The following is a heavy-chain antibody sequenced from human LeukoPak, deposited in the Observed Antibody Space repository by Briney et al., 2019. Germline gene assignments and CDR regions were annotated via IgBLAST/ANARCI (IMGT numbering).Heavy chain of an antibody. D-gene: IGHD6-6*01. V-gene: IGHV4-61*01. Sequence: SETLSLTCTVSGGSVSSGSYYWSWIRQPPGKGLEWIGYIYYSGSTNYNPSLKSRVTISVDTSKNQFSLKLSSVTAADTAAYYCASDCVPYAFDIWGQGTMVTVSS. CDR1: GGSVSSGSYY. J-gene: IGHJ3*02. CDR3: ASDCVPYAFDI. CDR2: IYYSGST.